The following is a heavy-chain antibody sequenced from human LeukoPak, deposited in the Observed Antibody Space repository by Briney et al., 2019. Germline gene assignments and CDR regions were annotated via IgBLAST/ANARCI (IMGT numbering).Heavy chain of an antibody. CDR1: GFTFSDYA. Sequence: GGSLRLSCAASGFTFSDYAMHWVRQAPGKGLEYVSAINNNGRSTYYSDSVKGRLTISRDNSKNTLYLQMGSLRAEDMAVYYCATDPRRGYSVPEGPGDYWGQGTLVTVSS. CDR3: ATDPRRGYSVPEGPGDY. V-gene: IGHV3-64*02. J-gene: IGHJ4*02. CDR2: INNNGRST. D-gene: IGHD5/OR15-5a*01.